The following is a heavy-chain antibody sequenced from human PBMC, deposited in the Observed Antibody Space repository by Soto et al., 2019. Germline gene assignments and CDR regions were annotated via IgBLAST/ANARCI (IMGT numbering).Heavy chain of an antibody. CDR3: ARSYSSYVFDLFDP. V-gene: IGHV4-59*01. CDR1: GGSISSYY. CDR2: IYYSGST. J-gene: IGHJ5*02. Sequence: PSETLSLTCTASGGSISSYYWSWIRQPPGKGLEWIGYIYYSGSTNYNPSLKSRVTTSVDTSKNQFSLKLSSVTAADTAVYYCARSYSSYVFDLFDPWGQGTLVTVSS. D-gene: IGHD6-6*01.